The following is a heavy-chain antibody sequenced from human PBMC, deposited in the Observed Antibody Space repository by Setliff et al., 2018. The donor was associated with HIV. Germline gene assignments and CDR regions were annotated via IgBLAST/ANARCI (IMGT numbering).Heavy chain of an antibody. V-gene: IGHV1-46*01. J-gene: IGHJ6*03. D-gene: IGHD1-7*01. CDR2: INPSTGGT. CDR3: ARDPTGTQLYSPSSHMDI. Sequence: GASVKVSCKASGYTLTSYYIHWVRQAPGQGLEWMGVINPSTGGTSFAQKFQGRVTMTTGTPTSTVSMQLSSLTSEDTAVYYCARDPTGTQLYSPSSHMDIWGKGTAVTVSS. CDR1: GYTLTSYY.